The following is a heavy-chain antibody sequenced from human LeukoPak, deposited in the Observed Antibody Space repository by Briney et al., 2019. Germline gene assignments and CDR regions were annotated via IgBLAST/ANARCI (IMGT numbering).Heavy chain of an antibody. D-gene: IGHD2-2*01. Sequence: PSETLSLTCTVSGGSGSSDSWSWIRQPPGQGLEWIGYICYGGSTSYNPSLKSRVTISVDPSKSQLSLKLRSVTAADTAVYYCARRTRSFTFTYADAYYYYYMDVWGKGTTVIVS. CDR2: ICYGGST. V-gene: IGHV4-59*02. CDR1: GGSGSSDS. J-gene: IGHJ6*03. CDR3: ARRTRSFTFTYADAYYYYYMDV.